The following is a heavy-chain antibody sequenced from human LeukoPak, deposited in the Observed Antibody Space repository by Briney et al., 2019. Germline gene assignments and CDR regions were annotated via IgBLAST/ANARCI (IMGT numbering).Heavy chain of an antibody. Sequence: SETLSLTCTVSGGSISSYYWSWIRQPAGKGLEWIGRIYTSGSTNYNPSLKSRVTISVDTSKNQFSLKLSSVTAADTAVYYCAVLGYCSSTSCRGAFDIWGQGTMVTVSS. J-gene: IGHJ3*02. CDR3: AVLGYCSSTSCRGAFDI. CDR2: IYTSGST. CDR1: GGSISSYY. V-gene: IGHV4-4*07. D-gene: IGHD2-2*01.